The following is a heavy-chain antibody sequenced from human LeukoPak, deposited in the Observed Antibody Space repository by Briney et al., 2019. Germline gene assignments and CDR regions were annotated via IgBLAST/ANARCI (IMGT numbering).Heavy chain of an antibody. Sequence: GESLNISCQGSGYSLPCYWIGWVRQIPGKGPGWMGIILPGDSHTRYSPSFQGQVIISADKTISTAYLQWSSLKAADTAMYYCATGVRGATSFDYWGQGTLVTVSS. CDR1: GYSLPCYW. V-gene: IGHV5-51*01. D-gene: IGHD1-26*01. CDR3: ATGVRGATSFDY. CDR2: ILPGDSHT. J-gene: IGHJ4*02.